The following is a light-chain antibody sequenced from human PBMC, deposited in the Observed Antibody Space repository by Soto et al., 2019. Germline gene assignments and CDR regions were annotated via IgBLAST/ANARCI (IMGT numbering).Light chain of an antibody. V-gene: IGLV1-40*01. CDR1: SSNIGAGYD. CDR2: DNS. J-gene: IGLJ1*01. CDR3: QSYDRSLSGSRV. Sequence: QSVLTQPPSVSGAPGQRVTISCKGSSSNIGAGYDVHWYQQLPGTAPKLLIYDNSNRPSGVPDRFSGSKSGTSASLAITGLQAEDEADYYCQSYDRSLSGSRVFGTGTKVTVL.